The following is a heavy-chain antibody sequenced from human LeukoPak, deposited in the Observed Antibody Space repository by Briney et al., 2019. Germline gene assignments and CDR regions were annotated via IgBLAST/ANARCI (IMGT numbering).Heavy chain of an antibody. Sequence: SETLSHTCTVSGGSISSYYWSWIRQPPGKGPEWIAYIYYSGSTNYNPSLKSRVTISVDTSKNQFSLKLSSVTAADTAVYYCARRYGSGSSGTFDYWGQGTLVTVSS. CDR1: GGSISSYY. V-gene: IGHV4-59*01. CDR3: ARRYGSGSSGTFDY. J-gene: IGHJ4*02. D-gene: IGHD3-10*01. CDR2: IYYSGST.